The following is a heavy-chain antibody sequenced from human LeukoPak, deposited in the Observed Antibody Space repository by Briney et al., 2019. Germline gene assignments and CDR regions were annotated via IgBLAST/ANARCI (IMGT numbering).Heavy chain of an antibody. CDR3: ASTIVTTVYPPGWYFDL. V-gene: IGHV3-21*06. CDR1: GFIISSYN. CDR2: ISSRSRDV. Sequence: GGSLRLSCAASGFIISSYNMNWVRQAPGKGLEWVSSISSRSRDVYYADPVKGRFTISRDNTKSSLFLQMDSLRAEDTAVYYCASTIVTTVYPPGWYFDLWGRGTQVTVSS. D-gene: IGHD4-17*01. J-gene: IGHJ2*01.